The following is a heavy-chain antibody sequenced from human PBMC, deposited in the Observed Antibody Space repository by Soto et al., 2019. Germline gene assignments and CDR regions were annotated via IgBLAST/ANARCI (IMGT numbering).Heavy chain of an antibody. D-gene: IGHD2-2*01. J-gene: IGHJ6*02. CDR1: GFTFSSCG. CDR2: ITSGSSYI. CDR3: ARAAPGGSCTSWEGMDV. Sequence: EVQLVESGGGLVKPGGSLRLSCAASGFTFSSCGMNWVRQAPGKGLEWVSSITSGSSYIYYADSVKGRFTISRDNAKNSLYLQMNSLRAEDTAVYYCARAAPGGSCTSWEGMDVWGQGTTVTVSS. V-gene: IGHV3-21*01.